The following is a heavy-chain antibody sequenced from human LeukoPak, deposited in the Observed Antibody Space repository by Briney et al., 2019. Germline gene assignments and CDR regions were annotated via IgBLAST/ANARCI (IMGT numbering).Heavy chain of an antibody. D-gene: IGHD3-10*01. Sequence: SETLSLTCAVYGGSFSGYYWSWIRQPPGKGLEWIGEINHSGSTNYNPSLKSRVTISVDTSKNQFSLKLSSVTAADTAVYYCARGRDTDYFDCWGQGTLVTVSS. CDR2: INHSGST. V-gene: IGHV4-34*01. J-gene: IGHJ4*02. CDR3: ARGRDTDYFDC. CDR1: GGSFSGYY.